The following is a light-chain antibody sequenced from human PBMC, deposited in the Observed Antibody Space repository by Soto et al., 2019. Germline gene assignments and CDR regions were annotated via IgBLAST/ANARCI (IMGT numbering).Light chain of an antibody. V-gene: IGLV2-14*01. CDR2: DVS. Sequence: QSVLTQPASVSGSPGQSITICCTGTSSDVGGYNYVSWYQQHPGKAPKLMIYDVSNRPSGVSNRFSGSKSGNTASLTISELQAEDEAEYYCSSYTSSSTWVFGTGTKVTVL. CDR3: SSYTSSSTWV. CDR1: SSDVGGYNY. J-gene: IGLJ1*01.